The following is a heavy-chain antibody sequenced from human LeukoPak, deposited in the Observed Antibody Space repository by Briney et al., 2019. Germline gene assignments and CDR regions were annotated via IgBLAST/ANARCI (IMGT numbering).Heavy chain of an antibody. Sequence: ASVKVSCKVSGYTLTELSMHWVRQAPGKGLEWMGGFDPEDGETIYAQKFQGRVTMTEDTSTDTAYMELSSLRSEDTAVYYCATDLSGIVGARLQKEHPLDYWGQGTLVTVSS. CDR2: FDPEDGET. CDR3: ATDLSGIVGARLQKEHPLDY. V-gene: IGHV1-24*01. CDR1: GYTLTELS. D-gene: IGHD1-26*01. J-gene: IGHJ4*02.